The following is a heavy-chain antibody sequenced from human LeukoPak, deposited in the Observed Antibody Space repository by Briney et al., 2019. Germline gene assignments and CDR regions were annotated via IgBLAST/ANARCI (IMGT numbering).Heavy chain of an antibody. CDR3: VRVRNCYDSSGPTHDAFDI. CDR1: GGSFSGYY. V-gene: IGHV4-34*01. J-gene: IGHJ3*02. D-gene: IGHD3-22*01. CDR2: INHSGST. Sequence: SETLSLTCAVYGGSFSGYYWSWIRQPPGKGLEWIGEINHSGSTNYNPSLKSRVTISVDTSKNQFSLKLTSVTAADTAVYYCVRVRNCYDSSGPTHDAFDIWGQGTMVTVSS.